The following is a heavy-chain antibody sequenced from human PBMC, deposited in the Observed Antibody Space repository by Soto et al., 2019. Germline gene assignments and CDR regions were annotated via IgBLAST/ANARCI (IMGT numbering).Heavy chain of an antibody. Sequence: SETLSLTCAVYGVSFSGYYWSGIRQPPGKGLEWIGEINHSGSTNYNPSLKSRVTISVDTSKNQFSLKLSSVTAADTAVYYCARGGDIVVVPAAMNYYYYGMDVWGQGTTVTVSS. CDR3: ARGGDIVVVPAAMNYYYYGMDV. J-gene: IGHJ6*02. V-gene: IGHV4-34*01. D-gene: IGHD2-2*01. CDR1: GVSFSGYY. CDR2: INHSGST.